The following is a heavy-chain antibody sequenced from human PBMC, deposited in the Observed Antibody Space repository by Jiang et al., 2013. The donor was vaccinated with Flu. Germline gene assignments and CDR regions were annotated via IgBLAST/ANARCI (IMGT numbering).Heavy chain of an antibody. Sequence: KPTQTLTLTCTFSGFSLRTSGMRVSWIRQPPGKALEWLARIDWDEDKFYSTSLKGRLTISKDTSKNQVVLRMTNMDPVDTATYYCARGPTKQQRVRGDYFDYWGQGILVTVSS. V-gene: IGHV2-70*04. CDR2: IDWDEDK. CDR3: ARGPTKQQRVRGDYFDY. CDR1: GFSLRTSGMR. D-gene: IGHD6-13*01. J-gene: IGHJ4*02.